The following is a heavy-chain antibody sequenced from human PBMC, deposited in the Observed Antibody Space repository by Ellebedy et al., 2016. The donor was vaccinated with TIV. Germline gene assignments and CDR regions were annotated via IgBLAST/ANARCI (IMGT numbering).Heavy chain of an antibody. J-gene: IGHJ4*02. D-gene: IGHD1-26*01. CDR2: ISAYNGNT. CDR1: GGTFSSYA. V-gene: IGHV1-18*01. Sequence: ASVKVSCKASGGTFSSYAISWVRQAPGQGLEWMGWISAYNGNTNYAQKLQGRVTMTTDTSTSTAYMELRSLRSDDTAVYYCARVHESTVYSGSYGTTSYYFDYWGQGTLVTVSS. CDR3: ARVHESTVYSGSYGTTSYYFDY.